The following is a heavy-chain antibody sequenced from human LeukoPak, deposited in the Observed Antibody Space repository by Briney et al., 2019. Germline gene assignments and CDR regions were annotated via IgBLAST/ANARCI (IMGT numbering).Heavy chain of an antibody. J-gene: IGHJ3*02. CDR3: AKSREEIRGLDAFDI. CDR1: GGSFSGYY. D-gene: IGHD5-24*01. V-gene: IGHV4-34*09. CDR2: INHSGST. Sequence: SETLSLTCAVYGGSFSGYYWSWIRQPPGKGLEWIGEINHSGSTSYNPSLKSRVALSVDTSKNQFSLKLSSLTAADTAVYYCAKSREEIRGLDAFDIWGQGTMVTVSS.